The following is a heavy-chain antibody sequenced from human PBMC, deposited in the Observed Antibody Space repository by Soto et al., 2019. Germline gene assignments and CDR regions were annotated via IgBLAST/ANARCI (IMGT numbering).Heavy chain of an antibody. CDR2: INAGNGNT. J-gene: IGHJ3*02. Sequence: QVQLVQSGAEVKKPGASVKVSCKASGYTFTSYAMHWVRQAPGQRHEWMGWINAGNGNTKYSQKFQGRVTITRDTSASTAYMELSSLRSEDTAVYYCARIGSSSWRRAFDIWGQGTMVTVSS. D-gene: IGHD6-13*01. V-gene: IGHV1-3*01. CDR3: ARIGSSSWRRAFDI. CDR1: GYTFTSYA.